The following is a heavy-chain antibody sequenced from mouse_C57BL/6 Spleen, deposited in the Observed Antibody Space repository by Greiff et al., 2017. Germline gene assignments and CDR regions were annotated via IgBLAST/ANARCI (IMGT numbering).Heavy chain of an antibody. CDR1: GYTFTGYW. J-gene: IGHJ1*03. V-gene: IGHV1-9*01. CDR3: ARPYYYYGSSYWYFDV. CDR2: ILPGSGST. D-gene: IGHD1-1*01. Sequence: QSGAELMKPGASVKLSCKATGYTFTGYWIEWVKQRPGHGLEWIGEILPGSGSTNYNEKFKGKATFTADTSSNTAYMQLSSLTTEDSAIYYCARPYYYYGSSYWYFDVWGTGTTVTVSS.